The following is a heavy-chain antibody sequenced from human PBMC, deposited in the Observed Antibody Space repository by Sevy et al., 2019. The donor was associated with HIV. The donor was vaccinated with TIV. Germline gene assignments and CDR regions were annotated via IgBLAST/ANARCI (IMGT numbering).Heavy chain of an antibody. D-gene: IGHD2-15*01. J-gene: IGHJ6*02. CDR3: AKAHADCSGGTCYTAHYYYDMDV. Sequence: GGSLRLSCAASGFAFSDYAMHWVRQAPGKGLEWVAAISYAGDNKYFADSVKGRFTVSKDNSKNTLYLEMNCLRAEDTAVYYCAKAHADCSGGTCYTAHYYYDMDVWGRGATVTVSS. CDR1: GFAFSDYA. CDR2: ISYAGDNK. V-gene: IGHV3-30*18.